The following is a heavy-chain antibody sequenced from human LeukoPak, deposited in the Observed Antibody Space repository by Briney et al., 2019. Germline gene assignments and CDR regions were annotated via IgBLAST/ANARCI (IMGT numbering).Heavy chain of an antibody. CDR2: IYPGDSHT. Sequence: GESLKISCQGSGYSFTSYWIAWVRQMPGKGLEWMGIIYPGDSHTRYSPSFQGQVTISADKSISTAYLQWSSLKASDTAMYYCARASSDHFDYWGQGTLVTVSS. CDR3: ARASSDHFDY. CDR1: GYSFTSYW. V-gene: IGHV5-51*01. J-gene: IGHJ4*02. D-gene: IGHD2-21*02.